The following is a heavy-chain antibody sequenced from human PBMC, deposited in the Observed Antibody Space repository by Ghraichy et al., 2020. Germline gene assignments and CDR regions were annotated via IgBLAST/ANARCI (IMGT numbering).Heavy chain of an antibody. Sequence: SETLSLTCAVYGGSFSGYYRSWIRQPPGKGLEWIGEINQSGSTNYNPSLKSRVTISVDTSKNQFSLKLNSVTAADTTVYYCGNRILLGRRGFDYWGQGTLVTVSS. CDR1: GGSFSGYY. D-gene: IGHD3-3*01. V-gene: IGHV4-34*01. CDR3: GNRILLGRRGFDY. J-gene: IGHJ4*02. CDR2: INQSGST.